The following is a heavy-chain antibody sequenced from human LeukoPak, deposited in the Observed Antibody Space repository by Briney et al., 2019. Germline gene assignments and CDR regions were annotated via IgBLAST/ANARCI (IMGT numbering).Heavy chain of an antibody. CDR2: INSGGSST. CDR1: GFTISSYW. J-gene: IGHJ4*02. Sequence: GGSLRLSCAASGFTISSYWMHWVRQAPGKGLVWVSRINSGGSSTSYADSVKGRFTISRDNAKNTLYLQMSSLRAEDTAVYYCAREPAYCGGDCSVVFDYWGQGTLVTVSS. V-gene: IGHV3-74*01. D-gene: IGHD2-21*02. CDR3: AREPAYCGGDCSVVFDY.